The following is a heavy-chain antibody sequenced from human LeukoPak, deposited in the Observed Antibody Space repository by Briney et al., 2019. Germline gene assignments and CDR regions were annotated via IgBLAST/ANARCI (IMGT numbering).Heavy chain of an antibody. J-gene: IGHJ4*02. D-gene: IGHD5-24*01. Sequence: GGSLRLSCAASGFTFDDYAMHWVRQAPGKGLEWVSGISWNSGSIGYADSVKGRFTISRDNSKNTLYLQLNSLRGEDTAVYYCARGQRRHIDMAPSFDYWGQGTLVTVSS. CDR3: ARGQRRHIDMAPSFDY. CDR2: ISWNSGSI. V-gene: IGHV3-9*01. CDR1: GFTFDDYA.